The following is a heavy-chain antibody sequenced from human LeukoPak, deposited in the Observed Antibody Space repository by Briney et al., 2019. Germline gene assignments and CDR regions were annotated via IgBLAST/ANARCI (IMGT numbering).Heavy chain of an antibody. D-gene: IGHD6-13*01. Sequence: GGSLRLSCATSGFSFSSAWLNWVRQAPGKGLEWVSSISSSSSYIYYADSVKGRFTISRDNAKNSLYLQMNSLRAEDTAVYYCARDLTRAAAGSRYFQHWGQGTLVTVSS. CDR3: ARDLTRAAAGSRYFQH. V-gene: IGHV3-21*01. CDR2: ISSSSSYI. J-gene: IGHJ1*01. CDR1: GFSFSSAW.